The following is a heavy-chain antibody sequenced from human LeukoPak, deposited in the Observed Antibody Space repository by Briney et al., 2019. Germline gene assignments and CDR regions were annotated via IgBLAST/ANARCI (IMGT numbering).Heavy chain of an antibody. CDR3: ARVGSEYNWNYGDDYYYMDV. V-gene: IGHV4-31*03. Sequence: SETLSLTCTVSGGSISSGDYYWSWIRQHPGKGLEWIGHIYHNGHTYYNPSLKSRLTISVDRSKNQFSLKVTFVTAADTAVYYCARVGSEYNWNYGDDYYYMDVWGKGTTVTVSS. D-gene: IGHD1-7*01. J-gene: IGHJ6*03. CDR1: GGSISSGDYY. CDR2: IYHNGHT.